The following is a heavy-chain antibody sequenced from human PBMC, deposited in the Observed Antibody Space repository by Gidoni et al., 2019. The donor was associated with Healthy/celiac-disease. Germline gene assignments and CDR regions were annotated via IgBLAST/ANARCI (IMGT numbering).Heavy chain of an antibody. CDR1: GFPFSNAW. CDR2: IKSKTDGGTT. CDR3: TNDYGDYFWA. Sequence: EVQLVESGGGLVKPGGSLSLSCAASGFPFSNAWMSWVRQAPGKGLEWVGRIKSKTDGGTTDYAAPVKGRFTISRDDSKNTLYLQMNSLKTEDTAVYYCTNDYGDYFWAWGQGTLVTVSS. V-gene: IGHV3-15*01. J-gene: IGHJ5*02. D-gene: IGHD4-17*01.